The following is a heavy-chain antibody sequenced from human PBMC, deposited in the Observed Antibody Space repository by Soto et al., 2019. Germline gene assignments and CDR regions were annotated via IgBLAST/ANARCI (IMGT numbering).Heavy chain of an antibody. V-gene: IGHV3-7*01. J-gene: IGHJ4*01. D-gene: IGHD3-9*01. Sequence: PGGSLRLSCAASGFTFSSVWMRWVRQAPGKGLEWVAKIKEDGSVRYYADSVEGRFSISRDNAKNSLYLQMNSLRAEDTAVYYFARDDDWHLNYWAQGALVTVSS. CDR1: GFTFSSVW. CDR2: IKEDGSVR. CDR3: ARDDDWHLNY.